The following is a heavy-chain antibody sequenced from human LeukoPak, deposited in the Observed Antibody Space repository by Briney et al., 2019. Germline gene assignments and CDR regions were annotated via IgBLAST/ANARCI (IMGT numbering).Heavy chain of an antibody. CDR3: ARGRNYYGSGSYYNGWRMDV. CDR1: GGSFSCYY. D-gene: IGHD3-10*01. Sequence: SATLSLTCAVYGGSFSCYYWSWIRQPPGKGLEWIGEINHSGSTNYNPSLKSRVTISVDTSKKQFSLKLSSVTAADTAVYYCARGRNYYGSGSYYNGWRMDVWGKGTTVTVSS. CDR2: INHSGST. V-gene: IGHV4-34*01. J-gene: IGHJ6*04.